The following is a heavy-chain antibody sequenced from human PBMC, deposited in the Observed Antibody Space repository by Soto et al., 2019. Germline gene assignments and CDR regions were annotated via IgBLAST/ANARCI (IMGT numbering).Heavy chain of an antibody. J-gene: IGHJ4*02. CDR3: ARDRPYCSGGSCYPSYFDY. V-gene: IGHV1-69*12. CDR1: GGTFSSYA. Sequence: QVQLVQSGAEVKKPGSSVKVSCKASGGTFSSYAISWVRQAPGQGLEWMGGIIPIFGTANYAQKFQGRVTITADESTSXAXXELSSLRSEDTAVYYCARDRPYCSGGSCYPSYFDYWGQGTLVTVSS. CDR2: IIPIFGTA. D-gene: IGHD2-15*01.